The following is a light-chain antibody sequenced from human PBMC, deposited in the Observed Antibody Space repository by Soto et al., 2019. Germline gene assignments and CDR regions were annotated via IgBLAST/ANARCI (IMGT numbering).Light chain of an antibody. CDR3: QTWGTGIHVV. CDR2: LNSDGRH. CDR1: SGHSSYA. Sequence: QPVLTQSPSASASLGASVKLTCTLSSGHSSYAIAWHQQQPEKGPRYLMKLNSDGRHSKGDGIPDRFSGSSSGAERYLTTASLQSEDEADYYCQTWGTGIHVVFGGGTKLTVL. V-gene: IGLV4-69*01. J-gene: IGLJ2*01.